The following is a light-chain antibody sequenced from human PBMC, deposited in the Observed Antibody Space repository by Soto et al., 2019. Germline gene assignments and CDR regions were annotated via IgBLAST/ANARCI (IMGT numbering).Light chain of an antibody. CDR1: QSISSSY. Sequence: EIVLTQSPGTLSLSPGERATLSCRASQSISSSYLAWYQQKPGQAPRLVIYDIFTRATGVPTRISGSGSGTDFTVTNGRREPEDFAVYYCEQYDSSPKTFGQGTKVDIK. CDR2: DIF. CDR3: EQYDSSPKT. J-gene: IGKJ1*01. V-gene: IGKV3-20*01.